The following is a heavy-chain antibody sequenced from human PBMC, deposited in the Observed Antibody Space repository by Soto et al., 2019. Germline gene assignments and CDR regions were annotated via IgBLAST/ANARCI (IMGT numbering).Heavy chain of an antibody. CDR1: GGSFSGYY. D-gene: IGHD3-3*01. CDR2: INHSGST. V-gene: IGHV4-34*01. Sequence: PSETLSLTCAVYGGSFSGYYWSWIRQPPGKGLEWIGEINHSGSTNYNPSLKSRVTISVDTSKNQFSLKLSSVTAADTAVYYCARGPSYDFWSGYYYYGMDVWGQGTTGTVS. CDR3: ARGPSYDFWSGYYYYGMDV. J-gene: IGHJ6*02.